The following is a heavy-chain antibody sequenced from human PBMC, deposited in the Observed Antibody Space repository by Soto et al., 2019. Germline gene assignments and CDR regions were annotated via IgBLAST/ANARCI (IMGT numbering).Heavy chain of an antibody. CDR2: ISSSSSYI. V-gene: IGHV3-21*01. Sequence: GSLRLSCAASGFTFSSYSMNWVRQAPGKGLEWVSSISSSSSYIYYADSVKGRFTISRDNAKNSLYLQVNSLRAEDTAVYYCARNLAPFLFDYWGQGTLVTVSS. J-gene: IGHJ4*02. CDR3: ARNLAPFLFDY. CDR1: GFTFSSYS.